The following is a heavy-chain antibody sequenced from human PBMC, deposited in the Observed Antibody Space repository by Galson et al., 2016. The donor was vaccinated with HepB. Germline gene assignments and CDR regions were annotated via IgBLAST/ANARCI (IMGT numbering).Heavy chain of an antibody. D-gene: IGHD3-10*01. J-gene: IGHJ5*02. CDR1: GYTFSGHG. CDR2: ISPYNGNT. Sequence: SVKVSCKASGYTFSGHGIAWVRQAPGQGLEWMGYISPYNGNTDYAQNFQGRITMTTDASTSTAYMEVRSLKSDDTAVYYCARSGIIRVNWFDPWGQGTLFFVSS. CDR3: ARSGIIRVNWFDP. V-gene: IGHV1-18*01.